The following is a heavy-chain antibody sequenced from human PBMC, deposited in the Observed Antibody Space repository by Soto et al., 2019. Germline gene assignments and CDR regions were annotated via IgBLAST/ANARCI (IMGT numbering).Heavy chain of an antibody. CDR1: GGSFSGYY. V-gene: IGHV4-34*01. D-gene: IGHD5-12*01. CDR2: INHSGST. Sequence: SETLSLTCAVYGGSFSGYYWSWIRQPPGKGLEWIGEINHSGSTNYNPSLKSRVTISVDTSKNQFSLKLSSVTAADTAVYYCAREGVEMATIPIPGINWGQGTLVTVSS. CDR3: AREGVEMATIPIPGIN. J-gene: IGHJ4*02.